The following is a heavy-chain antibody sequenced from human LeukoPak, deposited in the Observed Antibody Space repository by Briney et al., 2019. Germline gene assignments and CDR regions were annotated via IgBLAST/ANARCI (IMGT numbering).Heavy chain of an antibody. CDR1: GYTFTGYY. CDR3: ASGSYFDY. Sequence: ASVKVSCKASGYTFTGYYMHWVRQAPGQGLEWMGWINPNSGLTSYVQMFQGRVTMTSDTSLSTVYMEVSRLSSGETAVYYCASGSYFDYWGQGTLVTVS. D-gene: IGHD1-26*01. CDR2: INPNSGLT. V-gene: IGHV1-2*02. J-gene: IGHJ4*02.